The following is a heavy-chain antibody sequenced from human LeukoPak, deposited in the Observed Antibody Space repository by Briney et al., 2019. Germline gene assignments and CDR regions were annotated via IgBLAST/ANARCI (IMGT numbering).Heavy chain of an antibody. Sequence: ASVKVSCKASGYTFTSYGISWVRQAPGQGLGWMGWISAYNGNTNYAQKLQGRVTMTRNTSISTAYMELSSLRSEDTAVYYCASYITPDAFDIWGQGTMVTVSS. CDR1: GYTFTSYG. J-gene: IGHJ3*02. CDR2: ISAYNGNT. D-gene: IGHD1-14*01. CDR3: ASYITPDAFDI. V-gene: IGHV1-18*01.